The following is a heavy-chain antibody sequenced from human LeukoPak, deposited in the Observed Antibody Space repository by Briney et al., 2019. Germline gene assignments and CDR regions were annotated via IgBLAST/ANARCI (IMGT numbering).Heavy chain of an antibody. CDR1: GYTFTSYG. D-gene: IGHD3-22*01. CDR2: INPSGGST. CDR3: ARARDTYYYDSSGYLALDY. V-gene: IGHV1-46*01. Sequence: VASVKVSCKASGYTFTSYGISWVRQAPGQGLEWMGIINPSGGSTSYAQKFQGRVTMTRDTSTSTVYMELSSLRSEDTAVYYCARARDTYYYDSSGYLALDYWGQGTLVTVSS. J-gene: IGHJ4*02.